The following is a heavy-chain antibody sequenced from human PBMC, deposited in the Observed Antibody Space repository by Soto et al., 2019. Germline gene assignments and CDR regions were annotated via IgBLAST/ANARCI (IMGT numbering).Heavy chain of an antibody. CDR3: ARLKGYCSSTSCPTYYYYYGMDV. Sequence: ASVKVSCKASGGTFSSYAISWVRQAPGQGLEWMGGIIPIFGTANYAQKFQGRVTITADESTSTAYMELSSLRSGDTAVYYCARLKGYCSSTSCPTYYYYYGMDVWGQGTTVTVSS. CDR2: IIPIFGTA. J-gene: IGHJ6*02. CDR1: GGTFSSYA. D-gene: IGHD2-2*01. V-gene: IGHV1-69*13.